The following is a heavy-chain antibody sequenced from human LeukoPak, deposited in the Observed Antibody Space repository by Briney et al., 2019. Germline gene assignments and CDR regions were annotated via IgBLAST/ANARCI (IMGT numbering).Heavy chain of an antibody. CDR2: IYYSGST. Sequence: GSLRLSCAASGFTFSSYSMNWVRQAPGKGLEWIGSIYYSGSTYYNPSLKSRVTISVDTSKNQFSLKLSSVTAADTAVYYCARYTSSSSDYYYYYMDVWGKGTTVTISS. V-gene: IGHV4-39*07. D-gene: IGHD6-13*01. CDR3: ARYTSSSSDYYYYYMDV. J-gene: IGHJ6*03. CDR1: GFTFSSYS.